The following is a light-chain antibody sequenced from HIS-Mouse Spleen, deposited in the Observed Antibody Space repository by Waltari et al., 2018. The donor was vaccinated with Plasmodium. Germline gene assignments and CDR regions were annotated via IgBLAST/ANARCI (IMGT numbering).Light chain of an antibody. CDR3: MQALQTPRYT. V-gene: IGKV2-28*01. CDR1: QSLLHSNGYNY. CDR2: LGS. Sequence: LPVTPGEPASISCRSSQSLLHSNGYNYLDWYLQKPGQSPQLLIYLGSNRASGVPDRFSGSGSGTDFTLKISRVEAEDVGVYYCMQALQTPRYTFGQGTKLEIK. J-gene: IGKJ2*01.